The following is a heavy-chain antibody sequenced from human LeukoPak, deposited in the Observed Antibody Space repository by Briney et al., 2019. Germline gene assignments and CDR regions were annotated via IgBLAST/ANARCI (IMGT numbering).Heavy chain of an antibody. CDR2: ISYDGSNK. V-gene: IGHV3-30-3*01. Sequence: PGGSLRLSCAASGFTFSSYAMHWVRQAPGKGLEWVAVISYDGSNKYYADSVKGRFTISRDNSKNTLYLQMNSLRAEDTAVYYCARKWSRIFDYWGQGTLVTVSS. CDR1: GFTFSSYA. J-gene: IGHJ4*02. CDR3: ARKWSRIFDY. D-gene: IGHD2-15*01.